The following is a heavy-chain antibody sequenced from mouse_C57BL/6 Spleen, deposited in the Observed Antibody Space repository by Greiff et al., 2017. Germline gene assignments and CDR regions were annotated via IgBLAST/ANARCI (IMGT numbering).Heavy chain of an antibody. J-gene: IGHJ1*03. Sequence: VQLQQPGAELVKPGASVKMSCKASGSTFTSYWITWVKQRPGQGLEWIGDIYPGSGSTTYNEKFKSKATLTVDTSSSTAYMQLSSLTSEDSAVYYCARRRDYYGSDWYVDVWGTGTTVTVSS. CDR3: ARRRDYYGSDWYVDV. CDR2: IYPGSGST. CDR1: GSTFTSYW. V-gene: IGHV1-55*01. D-gene: IGHD1-1*01.